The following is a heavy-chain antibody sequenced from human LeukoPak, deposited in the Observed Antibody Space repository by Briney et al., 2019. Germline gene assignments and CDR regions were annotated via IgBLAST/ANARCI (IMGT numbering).Heavy chain of an antibody. D-gene: IGHD1-1*01. Sequence: GGSLRLSCAASGFTFSSYEMNWVRQAPGKGLEWVSYISSSGSTIYYADSVKGRFTISRDNSNNTLYLQVNSLTAEDTAIYYCAKATGTLGNWGQGTLVTVSS. CDR3: AKATGTLGN. V-gene: IGHV3-48*03. CDR1: GFTFSSYE. CDR2: ISSSGSTI. J-gene: IGHJ4*02.